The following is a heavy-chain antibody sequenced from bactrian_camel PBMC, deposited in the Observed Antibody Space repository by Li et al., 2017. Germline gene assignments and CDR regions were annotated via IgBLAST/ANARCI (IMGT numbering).Heavy chain of an antibody. CDR1: GFTFSGYA. V-gene: IGHV3S40*01. Sequence: DVQLVESGGGSVQPGGFLRLSCAASGFTFSGYAMSWDRQAPGKGLEWVSAIYSDAFTTYYADSVKGRFTISRDNAKNTVYLQLNSLKPEDPAVYYCVRSGDTSEVAYWGQGTQVTVS. CDR3: VRSGDTSEVAY. J-gene: IGHJ4*01. CDR2: IYSDAFTT. D-gene: IGHD2*01.